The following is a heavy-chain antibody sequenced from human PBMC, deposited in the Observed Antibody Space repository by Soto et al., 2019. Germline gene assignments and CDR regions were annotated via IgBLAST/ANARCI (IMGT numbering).Heavy chain of an antibody. CDR2: ISGSGGST. D-gene: IGHD6-13*01. J-gene: IGHJ4*02. V-gene: IGHV3-23*01. CDR3: AKWGSSSWYPHYFDY. Sequence: EVQLLESGGGLVQPGGSLRLSCAASGFTFSSSAMSWVRQAPGKGLEWVSAISGSGGSTYYADSVKGRFTISRDDSSNTLYLQMNSLRAEDTAVYYCAKWGSSSWYPHYFDYWGQGTLVTVSS. CDR1: GFTFSSSA.